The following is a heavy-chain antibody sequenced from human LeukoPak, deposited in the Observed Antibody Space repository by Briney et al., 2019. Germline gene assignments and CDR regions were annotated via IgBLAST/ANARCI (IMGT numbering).Heavy chain of an antibody. CDR1: GGSISSGSYY. Sequence: PSQTLSATCTVSGGSISSGSYYWSWIRQPAGKGLEWIGRIYTSGSTNYNPSLKSRVTISVDTSKNQFSLKLSSVTAADTAVYYCARDCGGLGYCSMNPWGQGTLVTVSS. V-gene: IGHV4-61*02. CDR3: ARDCGGLGYCSMNP. J-gene: IGHJ5*02. CDR2: IYTSGST. D-gene: IGHD2-2*01.